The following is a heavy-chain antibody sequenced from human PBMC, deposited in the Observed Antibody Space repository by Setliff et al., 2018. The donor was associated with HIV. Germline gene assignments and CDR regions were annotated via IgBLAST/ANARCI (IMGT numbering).Heavy chain of an antibody. CDR2: IYYSGST. V-gene: IGHV4-59*01. D-gene: IGHD5-18*01. Sequence: SETLSLTCTVSGGSIISYYWSWIRQPPGKGLEWIGYIYYSGSTNYNPSLKSRVTISLDMSKNQFSLRLSSVTAAETAVYYCARDSGYSFGFNYFDYWGQGTLVTSPQ. CDR1: GGSIISYY. J-gene: IGHJ4*02. CDR3: ARDSGYSFGFNYFDY.